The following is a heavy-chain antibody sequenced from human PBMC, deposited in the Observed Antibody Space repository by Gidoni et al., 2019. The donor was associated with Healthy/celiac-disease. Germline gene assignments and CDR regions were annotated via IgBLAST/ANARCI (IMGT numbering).Heavy chain of an antibody. J-gene: IGHJ4*02. Sequence: EVQLVESGGGLVQPGGSLRLSCAASGFTVSSNYMSWVRQAPGKGLEWVSVIYSGGSTYYADSVKGRFTISRDNSKNTLYLQMNSLRAEDTAVYYCARASRRGESHGDYAGSFDYWGQGTLVTVSS. D-gene: IGHD4-17*01. CDR2: IYSGGST. CDR3: ARASRRGESHGDYAGSFDY. CDR1: GFTVSSNY. V-gene: IGHV3-66*02.